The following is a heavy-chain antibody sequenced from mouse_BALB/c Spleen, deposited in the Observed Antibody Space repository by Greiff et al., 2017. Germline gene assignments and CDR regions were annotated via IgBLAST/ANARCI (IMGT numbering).Heavy chain of an antibody. Sequence: VQLQQSGPELVKPGASVKMSCKASGYTFTSYVMHWVKQKPGQGLEWIGYINPYNDGTKYNEKFKGKATLTSDKSSSTAYMELSSLTSEDSAVYYGARELNWDRFAYWGQGTLVTVSA. CDR2: INPYNDGT. J-gene: IGHJ3*01. V-gene: IGHV1-14*01. D-gene: IGHD4-1*01. CDR3: ARELNWDRFAY. CDR1: GYTFTSYV.